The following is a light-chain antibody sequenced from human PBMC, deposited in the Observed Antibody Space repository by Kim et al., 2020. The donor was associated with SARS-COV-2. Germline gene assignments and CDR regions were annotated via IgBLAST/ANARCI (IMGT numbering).Light chain of an antibody. CDR3: QQFNNYPPLT. CDR1: QGISSA. V-gene: IGKV1D-13*01. J-gene: IGKJ4*01. Sequence: SVGDRVNITCRASQGISSALAWYQQKPGKAPKLLIYDASSLESGVPSRFSGSGSGTDFTLTISSLQPEDFATYYCQQFNNYPPLTFGGGTKVDIK. CDR2: DAS.